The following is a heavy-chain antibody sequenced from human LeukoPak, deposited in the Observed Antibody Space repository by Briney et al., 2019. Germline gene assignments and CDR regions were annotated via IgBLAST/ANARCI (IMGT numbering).Heavy chain of an antibody. CDR1: GYTFTGYY. D-gene: IGHD3-22*01. CDR2: INPNSGGT. V-gene: IGHV1-2*02. J-gene: IGHJ4*02. CDR3: ARDGVPTLYDSSGYYFLNY. Sequence: ASVKVSCKASGYTFTGYYMHWVRQAPGQGLEWMGWINPNSGGTNYAQKFQGRVTMTRDTSISTAYMELSRLRSDDTAVYYCARDGVPTLYDSSGYYFLNYWGQGTLVTVSS.